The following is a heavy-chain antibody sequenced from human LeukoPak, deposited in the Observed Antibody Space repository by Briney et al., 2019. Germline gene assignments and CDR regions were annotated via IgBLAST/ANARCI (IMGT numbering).Heavy chain of an antibody. CDR1: GGSVSSSRYY. J-gene: IGHJ4*02. CDR3: ARGAVAGRFSFYFDY. Sequence: PSETLSLTCPVSGGSVSSSRYYWSWIRQPAGKGLEWIGRIYTSGSTNYNPSLKSRVTISVDTSKNQFSLKLSSVTAADTAVYYCARGAVAGRFSFYFDYWGQGTLVTVSS. CDR2: IYTSGST. D-gene: IGHD6-19*01. V-gene: IGHV4-61*02.